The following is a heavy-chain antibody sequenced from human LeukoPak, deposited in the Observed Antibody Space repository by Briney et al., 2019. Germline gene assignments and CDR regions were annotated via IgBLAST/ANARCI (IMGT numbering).Heavy chain of an antibody. CDR3: ASSSRGYSYDEDAFDI. Sequence: ASLKASCQPPAYTFPSYATSWVRHAPGQALAWTGRISAHNGNTNYAHKLQGRVTMTTDTSTSTAYMELRSLRSDDTAVYYCASSSRGYSYDEDAFDIWGQGTMVTVSS. D-gene: IGHD5-18*01. J-gene: IGHJ3*02. V-gene: IGHV1-18*01. CDR2: ISAHNGNT. CDR1: AYTFPSYA.